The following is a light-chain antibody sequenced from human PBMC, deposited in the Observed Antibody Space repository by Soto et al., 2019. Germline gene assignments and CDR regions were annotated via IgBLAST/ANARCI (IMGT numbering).Light chain of an antibody. J-gene: IGLJ3*02. CDR3: VAWDDSLSGRV. CDR1: GSNIGSHD. CDR2: RND. V-gene: IGLV1-47*02. Sequence: QSVLTQPPSASGTPGQRVTISCSGSGSNIGSHDVYWYQHLPGTAPKVLIYRNDQRPSGVPDRFSASRSGTSASLAISGLRSEDEADHYCVAWDDSLSGRVFGGGTKLTVL.